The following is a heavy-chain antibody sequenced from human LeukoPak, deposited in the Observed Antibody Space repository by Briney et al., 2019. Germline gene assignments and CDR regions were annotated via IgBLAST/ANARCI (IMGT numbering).Heavy chain of an antibody. CDR1: GFTFSTYS. Sequence: GGSLRLSYVASGFTFSTYSMNWVRQAPGKGLEWVSYIDTSGTAIYYADSVKGRFTISRDNAKNSLYLQMNSLRAEDTALYYCAKDLWELLDTAFDIRGQGTMVTVSS. V-gene: IGHV3-48*04. CDR2: IDTSGTAI. D-gene: IGHD1-26*01. CDR3: AKDLWELLDTAFDI. J-gene: IGHJ3*02.